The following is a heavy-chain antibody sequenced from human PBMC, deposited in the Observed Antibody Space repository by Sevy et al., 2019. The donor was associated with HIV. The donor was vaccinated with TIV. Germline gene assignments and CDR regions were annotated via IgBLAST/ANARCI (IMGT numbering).Heavy chain of an antibody. CDR3: ARDHVKDGKGGDYYYHAMDV. J-gene: IGHJ6*02. Sequence: GGSLRLSCTASGFTLSDYYISWIRQAPGKGLQWISYMSGSDDSGGDDTIYYADAVKGRFTISRENAKHSLYLQVSSLNAVDTAVYYCARDHVKDGKGGDYYYHAMDVWGRGTTVTVSS. CDR1: GFTLSDYY. CDR2: MSGSDDSGGDDTI. D-gene: IGHD3-16*01. V-gene: IGHV3-11*01.